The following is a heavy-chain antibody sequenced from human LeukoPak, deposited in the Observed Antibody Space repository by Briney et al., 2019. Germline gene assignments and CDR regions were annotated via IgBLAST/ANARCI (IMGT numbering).Heavy chain of an antibody. CDR1: GFTFSSYG. D-gene: IGHD5-18*01. Sequence: PGRSLRLSCAASGFTFSSYGMHWVRQAPGKGLEWVAVIWYDGSNKYYADSVKGRFTISRDNSKNTLYLQMNGLRAEDTAVYYCAREGSGYSYGPPASYYYYGMDVWGQGTTVTVSS. CDR3: AREGSGYSYGPPASYYYYGMDV. V-gene: IGHV3-33*01. J-gene: IGHJ6*02. CDR2: IWYDGSNK.